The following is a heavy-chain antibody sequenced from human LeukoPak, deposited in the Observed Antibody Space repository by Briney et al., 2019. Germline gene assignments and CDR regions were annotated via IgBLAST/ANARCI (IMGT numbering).Heavy chain of an antibody. D-gene: IGHD3-10*01. CDR1: GGTFSSYA. J-gene: IGHJ6*03. Sequence: ASVKVSCKASGGTFSSYAISWVRQAPGQGLEWMGGIIPIFGAANYAQKFQGRVTITADESTSTAYMELSSLRSEDTAVYYCASCGSGSYSSLVSDYYYYMDVWGKGTTVTISS. V-gene: IGHV1-69*13. CDR3: ASCGSGSYSSLVSDYYYYMDV. CDR2: IIPIFGAA.